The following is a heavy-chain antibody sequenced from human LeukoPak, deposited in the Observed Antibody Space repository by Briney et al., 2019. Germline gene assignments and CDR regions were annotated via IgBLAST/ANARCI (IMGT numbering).Heavy chain of an antibody. Sequence: SEILSLTCTVSGYSISSGYYWGWIRQPPGKGLEWIGSIYHSGSTYYNPSLKSRVTISVDTSKNQFSLKLSSVTAADTAVYYCARGSSYYDSSGYYGGFDYWGQGTLVTVSS. CDR3: ARGSSYYDSSGYYGGFDY. CDR1: GYSISSGYY. D-gene: IGHD3-22*01. J-gene: IGHJ4*02. V-gene: IGHV4-38-2*02. CDR2: IYHSGST.